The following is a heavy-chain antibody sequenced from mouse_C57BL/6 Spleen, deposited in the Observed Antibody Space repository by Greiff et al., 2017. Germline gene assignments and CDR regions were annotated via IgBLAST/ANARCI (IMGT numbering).Heavy chain of an antibody. J-gene: IGHJ4*01. D-gene: IGHD2-4*01. Sequence: EVQVVESGGGLVKPGGSLKLSCAASGFTFSDYGMHWVRQAPEKGLEWVAYISSGSSTIYYADTVKGRFTISRDNAKNTLFLQMTSLRSEDTAMYYCANSFYDYDEGGYAMDYWGQGTSVTVSS. CDR2: ISSGSSTI. CDR3: ANSFYDYDEGGYAMDY. V-gene: IGHV5-17*01. CDR1: GFTFSDYG.